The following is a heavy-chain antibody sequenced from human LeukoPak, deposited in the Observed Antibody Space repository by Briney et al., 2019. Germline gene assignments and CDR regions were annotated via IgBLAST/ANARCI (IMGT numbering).Heavy chain of an antibody. Sequence: ASVKVSCKASGYTFTSYDINWVRQATGQGLEWMVWMNPNSDNTGYAQKFQGRVTMTKDTSISTAYMELSRLRSDDTAVYYCARVTQHDNSGWYSSYWYFDLWGRGTLVTVSS. D-gene: IGHD6-19*01. CDR2: MNPNSDNT. CDR1: GYTFTSYD. CDR3: ARVTQHDNSGWYSSYWYFDL. J-gene: IGHJ2*01. V-gene: IGHV1-8*01.